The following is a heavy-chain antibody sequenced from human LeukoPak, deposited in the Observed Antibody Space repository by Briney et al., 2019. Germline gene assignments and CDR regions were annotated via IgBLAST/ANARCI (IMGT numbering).Heavy chain of an antibody. CDR3: ARGTPSSSGWLYYGMDV. CDR2: IYSDGST. V-gene: IGHV3-66*02. Sequence: GGSLRLSFAASGFTVSNDFMSWVRQAPGKGLEWVSLIYSDGSTYYADSVKGRFIISRDTSKNTLYLQMNSLRAEDTAVYYCARGTPSSSGWLYYGMDVWGQGTTVTVSS. CDR1: GFTVSNDF. J-gene: IGHJ6*02. D-gene: IGHD6-19*01.